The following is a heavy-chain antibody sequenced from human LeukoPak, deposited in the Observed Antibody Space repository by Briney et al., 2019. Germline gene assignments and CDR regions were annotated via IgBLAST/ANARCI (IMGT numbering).Heavy chain of an antibody. Sequence: GGSLRLSGATSGLTFSSYGMSWVRQAPGKGLKWVANIKQDGSEKYYVDSVKGRFTISRDNAKNSLYLQMNSLRAEDTAVYYCARVLSGSWDWFDPWGQGTLVTVSS. D-gene: IGHD3-22*01. CDR3: ARVLSGSWDWFDP. J-gene: IGHJ5*02. CDR2: IKQDGSEK. V-gene: IGHV3-7*01. CDR1: GLTFSSYG.